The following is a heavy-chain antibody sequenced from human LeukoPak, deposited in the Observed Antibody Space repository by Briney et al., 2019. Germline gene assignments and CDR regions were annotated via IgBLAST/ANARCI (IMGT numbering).Heavy chain of an antibody. CDR3: ARTTVTTQFNFDY. CDR2: IYYSGST. D-gene: IGHD4-17*01. J-gene: IGHJ4*02. CDR1: GGSISSGGYY. Sequence: SQTLSLTCTVSGGSISSGGYYWSWIRQHPGTGLEWIGYIYYSGSTYYNPSLKSRVTISVDTSKNQFSLKLSSVTAADTAVYYCARTTVTTQFNFDYWGQGTLVTVSS. V-gene: IGHV4-31*03.